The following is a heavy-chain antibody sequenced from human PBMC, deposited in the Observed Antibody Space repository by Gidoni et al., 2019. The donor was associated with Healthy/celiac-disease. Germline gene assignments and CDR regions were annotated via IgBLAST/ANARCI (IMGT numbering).Heavy chain of an antibody. Sequence: QVQLVESVGGVVQPGRSLRLSCAASGFTFSSYAMHWVRQAPGKGLEWVAVISYDGSNKYYADSVKGRFTISRDNSKNTLYLQMNSLRAEDTAVYYCARARGANYYDSSGACDYWGQGTLVTVSS. CDR2: ISYDGSNK. CDR1: GFTFSSYA. V-gene: IGHV3-30-3*01. J-gene: IGHJ4*02. D-gene: IGHD3-22*01. CDR3: ARARGANYYDSSGACDY.